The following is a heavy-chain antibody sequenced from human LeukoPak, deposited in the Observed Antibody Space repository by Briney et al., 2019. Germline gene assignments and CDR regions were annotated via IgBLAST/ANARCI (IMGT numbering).Heavy chain of an antibody. CDR2: INPNSGVS. CDR3: ASGAAVAGFDY. D-gene: IGHD6-19*01. Sequence: ASVKVSCKASGYTFTGSYMHWVRQAPGQGLEWMGWINPNSGVSNYAQKFRGRVTMTRDTSISTAYMELSRLTSDDTAVYYCASGAAVAGFDYWGQGTLVTVSS. J-gene: IGHJ4*02. CDR1: GYTFTGSY. V-gene: IGHV1-2*02.